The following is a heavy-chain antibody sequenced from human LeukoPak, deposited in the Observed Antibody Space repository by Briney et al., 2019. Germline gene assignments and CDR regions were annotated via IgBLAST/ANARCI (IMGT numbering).Heavy chain of an antibody. Sequence: SETLSLTCAVYGGSFSGYYWSWIRQPPGKGLEWIGEINHSGSTNYNPSLKSRVTISVDTSKNQFSLKLSSVTAADTAVYYCARGSGWRRNFDYWGQGTLVTVSS. CDR3: ARGSGWRRNFDY. J-gene: IGHJ4*02. D-gene: IGHD6-19*01. CDR1: GGSFSGYY. V-gene: IGHV4-34*01. CDR2: INHSGST.